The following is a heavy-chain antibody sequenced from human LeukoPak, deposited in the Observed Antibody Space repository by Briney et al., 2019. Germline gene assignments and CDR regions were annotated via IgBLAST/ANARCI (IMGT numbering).Heavy chain of an antibody. CDR1: GFTFTNFW. V-gene: IGHV3-7*01. Sequence: GGSLRLSCAASGFTFTNFWMSWVRQAPGKGLEWVATIKIDGSERYYVDSVKGRFTISRDNAKNSLYLQMNSLRAEDTAVYYCASNPRSIWFGELGDYYFDYWGQGTLVTVSS. CDR2: IKIDGSER. D-gene: IGHD3-10*01. CDR3: ASNPRSIWFGELGDYYFDY. J-gene: IGHJ4*02.